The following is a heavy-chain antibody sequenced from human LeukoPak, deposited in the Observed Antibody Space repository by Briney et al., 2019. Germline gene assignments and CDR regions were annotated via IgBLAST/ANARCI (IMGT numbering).Heavy chain of an antibody. D-gene: IGHD3-10*01. J-gene: IGHJ5*02. CDR2: INHSGST. Sequence: SETLSLTCAVYGGSFSGYYWSWIRQPPGKGLEWIEEINHSGSTNYNPSLKSRVTISVDTSKNQFSLKLSSVTAADTAVYYCARGGLWFGHNWFDPWGQGTLATVSS. V-gene: IGHV4-34*01. CDR1: GGSFSGYY. CDR3: ARGGLWFGHNWFDP.